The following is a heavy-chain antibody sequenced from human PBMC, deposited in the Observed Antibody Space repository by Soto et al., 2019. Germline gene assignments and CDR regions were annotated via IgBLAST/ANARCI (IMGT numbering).Heavy chain of an antibody. J-gene: IGHJ5*02. CDR3: ATSNWFDP. CDR2: IYYSGST. CDR1: GGSISSRGYY. V-gene: IGHV4-39*01. Sequence: QLQLQESGPGLVKPSETLSLTCTVSGGSISSRGYYWGWIRQPPGKGLEWIGTIYYSGSTYYNPSLKSRITIPVATSRNQFSLTLRSVTAADTAVYYCATSNWFDPWGQGTLVTVSS.